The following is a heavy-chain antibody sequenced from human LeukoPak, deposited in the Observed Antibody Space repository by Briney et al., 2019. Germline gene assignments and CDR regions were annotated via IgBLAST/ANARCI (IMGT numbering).Heavy chain of an antibody. J-gene: IGHJ5*02. Sequence: ASVKVSCKASAYTFTSYNINWVRHATGQGLEWMGWMNPNSGNTGYAQKFQGRVTMTRNTSISTAYMELSSLTSEDTAVYYCARDGSGSYYDRGWFDPCGQGTLVTVSS. D-gene: IGHD3-10*01. CDR3: ARDGSGSYYDRGWFDP. V-gene: IGHV1-8*01. CDR1: AYTFTSYN. CDR2: MNPNSGNT.